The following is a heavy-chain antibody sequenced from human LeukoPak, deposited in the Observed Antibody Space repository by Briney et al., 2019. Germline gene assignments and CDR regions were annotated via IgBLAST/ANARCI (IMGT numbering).Heavy chain of an antibody. Sequence: GGSLRLSCAASGFTFSSYSMNWVRQAPGKGLEWVSSISSSSSYIYYADSVKGRFTISRDNSKNTLYVQMNSLTSEDTAVYYCAKARGGPVAASPFDYWGQGTLVTVSS. CDR2: ISSSSSYI. CDR3: AKARGGPVAASPFDY. J-gene: IGHJ4*02. CDR1: GFTFSSYS. V-gene: IGHV3-21*01. D-gene: IGHD6-19*01.